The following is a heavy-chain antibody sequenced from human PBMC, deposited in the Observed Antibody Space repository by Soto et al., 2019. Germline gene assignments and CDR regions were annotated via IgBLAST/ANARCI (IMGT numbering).Heavy chain of an antibody. CDR1: GESISSSSYY. D-gene: IGHD2-21*02. CDR3: ARQRTTVVTQAYFDH. CDR2: IYYSGRT. J-gene: IGHJ4*02. Sequence: SETLSLSCIVSGESISSSSYYWGWIRQTPGKGLEWIGSIYYSGRTYYNPSFKSRVTISIDTSKNQFSLKLSSVTATDTAVYYCARQRTTVVTQAYFDHWGQGALVTVSS. V-gene: IGHV4-39*01.